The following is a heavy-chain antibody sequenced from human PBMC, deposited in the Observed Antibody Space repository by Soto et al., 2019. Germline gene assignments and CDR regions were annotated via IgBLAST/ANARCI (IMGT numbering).Heavy chain of an antibody. Sequence: ASVKVSCKASGYAFTSYGISWVRRAPGQGLEWMGWISAYNGNTKYAQKLQGRVTMTTDTSTSTAYMELRSLRSDDMAVYYCARDSPPVDYWGQGTLVTVSS. CDR1: GYAFTSYG. J-gene: IGHJ4*02. V-gene: IGHV1-18*03. CDR2: ISAYNGNT. CDR3: ARDSPPVDY.